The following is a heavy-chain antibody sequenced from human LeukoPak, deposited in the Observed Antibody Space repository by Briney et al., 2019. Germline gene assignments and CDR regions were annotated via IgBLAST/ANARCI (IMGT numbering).Heavy chain of an antibody. CDR2: FDPEDGET. Sequence: ASVKVSCKVSGYTLTELSMHWVRQAPGKGLEWMGGFDPEDGETIYAQKFQGRVTMTEDTSTDTAYMELSSLRSEDTAVYYCATFDGDYYDSSGYAFDNWGQGTMVTVSS. CDR3: ATFDGDYYDSSGYAFDN. J-gene: IGHJ3*02. CDR1: GYTLTELS. V-gene: IGHV1-24*01. D-gene: IGHD3-22*01.